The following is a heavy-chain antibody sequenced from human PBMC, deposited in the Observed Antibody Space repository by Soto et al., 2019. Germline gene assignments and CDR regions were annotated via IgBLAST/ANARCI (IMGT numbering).Heavy chain of an antibody. CDR3: ARGPLGWTDAFDI. CDR1: GYTFIGYY. J-gene: IGHJ3*02. D-gene: IGHD6-19*01. CDR2: INPNSGGT. V-gene: IGHV1-2*02. Sequence: ASVKVSCKASGYTFIGYYMHWVRQAPGQGLEWMGWINPNSGGTNYAQKFQGRVTMTRDKSTSTAYMELSSLRSEDTAVYYCARGPLGWTDAFDIWGQGTMVTVSS.